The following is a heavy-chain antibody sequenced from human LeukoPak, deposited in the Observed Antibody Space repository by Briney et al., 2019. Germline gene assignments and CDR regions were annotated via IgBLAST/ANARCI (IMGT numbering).Heavy chain of an antibody. CDR1: GGSISSYS. CDR2: IYYSGST. Sequence: PSETLSLTCTVSGGSISSYSWSWIRQPPGKGLEWIGYIYYSGSTNYNPSLKSRVTISVDTSKNQFSLKMSSVTAADTAVYYCAREGAYSTLAWFDPWGQGTLVTVSS. D-gene: IGHD4-11*01. J-gene: IGHJ5*02. V-gene: IGHV4-59*01. CDR3: AREGAYSTLAWFDP.